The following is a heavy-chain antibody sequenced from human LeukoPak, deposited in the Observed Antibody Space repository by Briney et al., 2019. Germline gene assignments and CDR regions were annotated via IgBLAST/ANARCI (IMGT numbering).Heavy chain of an antibody. CDR2: IKHDGSEK. CDR1: GLTFSNYW. V-gene: IGHV3-7*01. J-gene: IGHJ4*02. CDR3: ATDRGWRTSGYYLYYFEY. D-gene: IGHD3-3*01. Sequence: AGGSLRLSCAASGLTFSNYWMDWVRQAPGKGLEWVASIKHDGSEKYYVDSVRGRFTISRDNTMNSLYLQMSSLRAEDTAVYYCATDRGWRTSGYYLYYFEYWGQGTLVTFSS.